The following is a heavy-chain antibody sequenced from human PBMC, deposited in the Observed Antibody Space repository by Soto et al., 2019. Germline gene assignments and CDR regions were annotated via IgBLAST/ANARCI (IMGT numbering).Heavy chain of an antibody. Sequence: PGGSLRLSCVASGFPFSSYAMSWVRQTPGKGLEWVSGISGSGGRTYYADSVKGRFTISRDNSNNTLSLLMHILRVEDTAVYFFAKAGYYSLFDIWGQAAMVTVSS. CDR3: AKAGYYSLFDI. CDR1: GFPFSSYA. CDR2: ISGSGGRT. V-gene: IGHV3-23*01. D-gene: IGHD3-16*01. J-gene: IGHJ3*02.